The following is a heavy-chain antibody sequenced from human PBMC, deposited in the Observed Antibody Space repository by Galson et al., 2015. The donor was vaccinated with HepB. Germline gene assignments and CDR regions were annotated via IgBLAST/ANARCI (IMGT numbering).Heavy chain of an antibody. CDR1: GFTFSSYS. Sequence: SLRLSCAASGFTFSSYSMNWVRQAPGKGLEWVSSISTTNDYIYYADSVKGRFTISRDNAKDSLYLHMNRLRAEDTAVYYCARDESGAVVGGKSDYWGQGTLVTVSS. V-gene: IGHV3-21*01. CDR2: ISTTNDYI. D-gene: IGHD6-19*01. CDR3: ARDESGAVVGGKSDY. J-gene: IGHJ4*02.